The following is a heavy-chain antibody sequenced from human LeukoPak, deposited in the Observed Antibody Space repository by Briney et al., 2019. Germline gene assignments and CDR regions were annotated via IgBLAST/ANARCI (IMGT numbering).Heavy chain of an antibody. CDR2: IYYGENT. CDR3: ARRDDSSGYHKIFDY. D-gene: IGHD3-22*01. Sequence: SETLSLTCTVSGGCISSGPYYWGWIRQPPGKGLEWIGNIYYGENTYYNPSLKSRVTISIDTSKNQFYLKLSSLTAADTAVYFCARRDDSSGYHKIFDYWGPGTLVTVSS. J-gene: IGHJ4*02. V-gene: IGHV4-39*01. CDR1: GGCISSGPYY.